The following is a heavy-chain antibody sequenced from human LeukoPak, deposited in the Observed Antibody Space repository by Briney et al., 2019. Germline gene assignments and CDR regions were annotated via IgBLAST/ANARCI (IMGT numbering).Heavy chain of an antibody. V-gene: IGHV3-23*01. Sequence: PGGTLRLSCAASGFTFSSYGMSWVRQAPGKGLEWVSAISVSGGSTYYADSVKGRFTISRDNSKNTLYLQMHSLRAEDTAVYYCAKSGYDILTGSQYYFDYWGQGTLVTVSS. CDR2: ISVSGGST. CDR1: GFTFSSYG. J-gene: IGHJ4*02. CDR3: AKSGYDILTGSQYYFDY. D-gene: IGHD3-9*01.